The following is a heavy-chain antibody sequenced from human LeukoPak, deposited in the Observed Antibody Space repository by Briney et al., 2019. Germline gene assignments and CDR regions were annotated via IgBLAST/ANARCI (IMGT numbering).Heavy chain of an antibody. CDR1: GFTFSSYG. J-gene: IGHJ4*02. CDR2: ISYDGSNK. V-gene: IGHV3-30*03. D-gene: IGHD3-16*02. CDR3: TTGYYDYVWGSYRYTSPDY. Sequence: GGSLRLSYAASGFTFSSYGMHWVRQAPGKGLEWVAVISYDGSNKYYADSVKGRFTISRDNSKNTLYLQMNSLKTEDTAVYYCTTGYYDYVWGSYRYTSPDYWGQGTLVTVSS.